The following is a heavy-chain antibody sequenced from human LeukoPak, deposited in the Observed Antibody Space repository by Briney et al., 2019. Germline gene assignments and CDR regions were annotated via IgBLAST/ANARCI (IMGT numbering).Heavy chain of an antibody. CDR3: ARWFGELLSGYFDY. Sequence: AASVKVSCKASGYTFTGYYMHWVRQAPGQGLEWMGWINPNSGGTNYAQKFQGRVTMTRDTSISTAYMELSRLRSDDTAVYYCARWFGELLSGYFDYWGQGTLVTVSS. V-gene: IGHV1-2*02. CDR2: INPNSGGT. CDR1: GYTFTGYY. D-gene: IGHD3-10*01. J-gene: IGHJ4*02.